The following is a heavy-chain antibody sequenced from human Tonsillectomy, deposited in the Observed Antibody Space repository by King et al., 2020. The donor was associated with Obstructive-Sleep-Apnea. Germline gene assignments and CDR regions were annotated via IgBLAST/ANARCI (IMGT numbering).Heavy chain of an antibody. CDR2: LYYSGST. J-gene: IGHJ4*02. CDR1: GGSISSGDYY. Sequence: QLQESGPGLVKPSQTLSLTCTVSGGSISSGDYYWSWIRQPPGKGLEWIGYLYYSGSTYYNPSLKSRVTISVDTSKNQFSLKLSSVTAADTAVYYCARGGSSSWHFDYWGQGTLVTVSS. CDR3: ARGGSSSWHFDY. V-gene: IGHV4-30-4*01. D-gene: IGHD6-13*01.